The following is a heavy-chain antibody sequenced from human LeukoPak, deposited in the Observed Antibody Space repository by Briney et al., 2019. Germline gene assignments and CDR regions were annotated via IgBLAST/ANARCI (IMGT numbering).Heavy chain of an antibody. Sequence: GGSLRLSCAASGFTFSSYEMNWVRQAPGKGLEWVSYISSSGSTIYYADSVKGRFTISRDNSKNTLYLQMGSLRAEDMAVYYCARPYYYGSGSYRPDAFDIWGQGTMVTVSS. CDR2: ISSSGSTI. D-gene: IGHD3-10*01. J-gene: IGHJ3*02. V-gene: IGHV3-48*03. CDR1: GFTFSSYE. CDR3: ARPYYYGSGSYRPDAFDI.